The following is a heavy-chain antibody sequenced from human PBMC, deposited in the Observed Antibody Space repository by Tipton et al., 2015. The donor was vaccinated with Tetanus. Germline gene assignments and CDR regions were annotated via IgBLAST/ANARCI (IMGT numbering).Heavy chain of an antibody. D-gene: IGHD2-2*01. CDR2: IYYSGST. Sequence: LRLSCTVSGGSLSSGGYYWTWIRQHPGMGLEWIGYIYYSGSTNYNPSLKSRLSISVDTSKNQFSLRLTSVTAADTAVYFCARDPGGCTSSSCYRGRYFYYGMDAWGQGTTVTVSS. V-gene: IGHV4-31*02. CDR3: ARDPGGCTSSSCYRGRYFYYGMDA. J-gene: IGHJ6*02. CDR1: GGSLSSGGYY.